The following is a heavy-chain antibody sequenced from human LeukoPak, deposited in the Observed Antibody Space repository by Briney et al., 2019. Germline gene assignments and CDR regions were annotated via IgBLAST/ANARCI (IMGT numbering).Heavy chain of an antibody. CDR2: ISYDGSNK. D-gene: IGHD3-3*01. CDR3: AKGAYYDFWSGYYGLLDY. Sequence: GGSLRLSCAASGFTFSSYGMHWVRQAPGKGLEWVAVISYDGSNKYYADSVKGRFTISRDNSKNTLYLQMNSLRAEDTAVYYCAKGAYYDFWSGYYGLLDYWGQGTLVTVSS. V-gene: IGHV3-30*18. J-gene: IGHJ4*02. CDR1: GFTFSSYG.